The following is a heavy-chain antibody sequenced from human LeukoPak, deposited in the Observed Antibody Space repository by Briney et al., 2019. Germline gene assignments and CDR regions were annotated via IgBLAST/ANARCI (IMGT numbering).Heavy chain of an antibody. CDR3: ARGGIQVSGIDEIDY. Sequence: GGSLRLSCAASGFALRDYDMHWVRRVTGKGLEWVSAIGISGDTYYPNSVKGRFTVSRENAKNSLYLQMNSLTAGDTAVYYCARGGIQVSGIDEIDYWGRGTLVTVSS. D-gene: IGHD6-19*01. J-gene: IGHJ4*02. CDR1: GFALRDYD. V-gene: IGHV3-13*01. CDR2: IGISGDT.